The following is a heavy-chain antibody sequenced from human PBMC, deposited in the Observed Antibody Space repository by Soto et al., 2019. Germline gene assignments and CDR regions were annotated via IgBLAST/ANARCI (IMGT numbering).Heavy chain of an antibody. V-gene: IGHV3-30-3*01. Sequence: PGGSLRLSCAASGFTFSSYAMHWVRQAPGKGLEWVAVISYDGSNKYYADSVKGRFTISRDNSKNTLYLQMNSLRAEDTAVYYCARDQQVNDYVWGSFLYYFDYWGQGTLVTVSS. CDR3: ARDQQVNDYVWGSFLYYFDY. CDR2: ISYDGSNK. J-gene: IGHJ4*02. D-gene: IGHD3-16*01. CDR1: GFTFSSYA.